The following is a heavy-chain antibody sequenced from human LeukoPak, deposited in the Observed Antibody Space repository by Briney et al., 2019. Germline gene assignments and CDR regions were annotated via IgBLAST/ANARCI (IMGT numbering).Heavy chain of an antibody. CDR1: GFSFRGYG. V-gene: IGHV3-64*02. CDR2: ISADGGTT. CDR3: ARGRGGPPFDY. J-gene: IGHJ4*02. Sequence: GGSLRLSCAASGFSFRGYGMPWVRQAPGKGLEYVSAISADGGTTYYADSVKDRFIISRDNAKNTLYLQMGSLRNEDMAVYYCARGRGGPPFDYWGQGTLVIVSS.